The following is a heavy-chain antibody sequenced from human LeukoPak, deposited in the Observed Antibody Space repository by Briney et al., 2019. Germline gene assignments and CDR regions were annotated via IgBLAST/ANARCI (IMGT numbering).Heavy chain of an antibody. CDR2: ISSSGSTI. J-gene: IGHJ4*02. CDR3: TTSAPLLTPEAY. CDR1: GFTFSDYY. Sequence: MPGGSLRLSCAASGFTFSDYYMSWIRQAPGKGLEWVSYISSSGSTIYYADSVKGRFTISRDNAKNSLYLQMNSLKTEDTAVYYCTTSAPLLTPEAYWGQGTLVTVSS. D-gene: IGHD4-11*01. V-gene: IGHV3-11*01.